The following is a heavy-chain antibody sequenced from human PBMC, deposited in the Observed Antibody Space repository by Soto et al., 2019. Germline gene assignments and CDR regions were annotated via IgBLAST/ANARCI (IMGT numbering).Heavy chain of an antibody. V-gene: IGHV4-31*03. CDR1: GGSISSGGYC. CDR2: MYNSGST. CDR3: ARGGDTTKVGY. D-gene: IGHD3-16*01. Sequence: QVQLQESGPGLVKPSQTLSLTCTVSGGSISSGGYCWSWIRQHPGEGLEWIGFMYNSGSTSYNPSLKSRATISVDTSTNQFSLNLRSVTAADTAVYYCARGGDTTKVGYWGQGTLVTVSS. J-gene: IGHJ4*02.